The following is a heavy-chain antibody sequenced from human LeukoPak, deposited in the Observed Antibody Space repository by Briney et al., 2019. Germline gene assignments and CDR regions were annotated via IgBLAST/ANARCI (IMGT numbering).Heavy chain of an antibody. CDR2: INHSGST. D-gene: IGHD6-19*01. V-gene: IGHV4-34*01. CDR1: GGSFSGYY. Sequence: PSETLSLTCAVYGGSFSGYYWSWIRQPPGKGLEWIGEINHSGSTNFNPSLKSRVTISVDTSKNQFSLKLSSVTAEDTAVYYCARIGIAVAGKYYFDYWGQGTLVTVSS. J-gene: IGHJ4*02. CDR3: ARIGIAVAGKYYFDY.